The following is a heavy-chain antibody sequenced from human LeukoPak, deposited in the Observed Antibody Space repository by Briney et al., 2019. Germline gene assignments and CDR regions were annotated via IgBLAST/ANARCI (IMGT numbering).Heavy chain of an antibody. CDR2: IIPILAIT. D-gene: IGHD3-22*01. CDR3: ARPRYHDSSGYFVY. J-gene: IGHJ4*02. V-gene: IGHV1-69*04. CDR1: GDTSNYFG. Sequence: GASVKVSCKASGDTSNYFGFSWVRQAPGQGLEWMGKIIPILAITDYSQNFRGRVTITADRSTGTAYMELSSLRSEDTAVYYCARPRYHDSSGYFVYWGQGTLVTVSS.